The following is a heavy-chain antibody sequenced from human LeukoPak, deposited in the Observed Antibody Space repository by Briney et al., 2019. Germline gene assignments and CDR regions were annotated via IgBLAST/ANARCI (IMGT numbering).Heavy chain of an antibody. Sequence: GGSLRLSCAASGFALSSHWMTWVRQVPGRGPEWVANVNRDRSETYYLDSVKGRFTISKGNAKNSLYLQMNSLRAEDTALYHCARNNGMDVWGQGTTVIVSS. V-gene: IGHV3-7*03. CDR3: ARNNGMDV. CDR1: GFALSSHW. CDR2: VNRDRSET. J-gene: IGHJ6*02.